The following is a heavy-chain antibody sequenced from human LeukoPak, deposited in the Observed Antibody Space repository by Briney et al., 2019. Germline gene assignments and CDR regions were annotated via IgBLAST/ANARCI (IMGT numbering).Heavy chain of an antibody. J-gene: IGHJ4*02. D-gene: IGHD1-26*01. CDR3: ARGWDLDYYFDY. Sequence: PGGSLRLSCAASGFTFDDYGMSWVRQAPGEGLEWVSGINWNGGSTGYADSVKGRFTISRDNAKNSLYLQMNSLRAEDTALYYCARGWDLDYYFDYWGQGPLVTVSS. CDR1: GFTFDDYG. V-gene: IGHV3-20*04. CDR2: INWNGGST.